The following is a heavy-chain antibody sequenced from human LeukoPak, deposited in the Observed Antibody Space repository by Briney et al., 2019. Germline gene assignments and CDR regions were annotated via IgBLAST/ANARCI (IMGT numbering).Heavy chain of an antibody. D-gene: IGHD2-15*01. CDR3: ASAGAAHFYYYYGMDV. J-gene: IGHJ6*02. Sequence: TSETLSITCAAYGVTFSGYYWSWIRQPPGKGLEWIGEINHSGSTNYNTSLMSRVTISVDTSKNQFSLKLSSVTAADTAVYYCASAGAAHFYYYYGMDVWGQGTTVTVSS. V-gene: IGHV4-34*08. CDR2: INHSGST. CDR1: GVTFSGYY.